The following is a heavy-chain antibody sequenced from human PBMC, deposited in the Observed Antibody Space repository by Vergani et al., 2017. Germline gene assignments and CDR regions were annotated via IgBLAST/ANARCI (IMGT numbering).Heavy chain of an antibody. CDR1: GYTFTGYY. CDR3: ARDGPRITMVRGVPPLDV. J-gene: IGHJ6*02. Sequence: QVQLVQSGAEVKKPGASVKVSCKASGYTFTGYYMHWVRQAPXQGLEWMGWINPNSGGTNYAQKFQGWVTMTRDTSISTAYMELSRLRSDDTAVYYCARDGPRITMVRGVPPLDVWGQGTTVTVSS. V-gene: IGHV1-2*04. D-gene: IGHD3-10*01. CDR2: INPNSGGT.